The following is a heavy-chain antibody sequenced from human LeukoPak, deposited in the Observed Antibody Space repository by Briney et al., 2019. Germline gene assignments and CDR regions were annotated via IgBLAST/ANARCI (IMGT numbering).Heavy chain of an antibody. CDR2: INAGNANT. V-gene: IGHV1-3*01. CDR1: GYTFTSYA. J-gene: IGHJ6*02. CDR3: ARVVRRDYYYGMDV. D-gene: IGHD3-10*01. Sequence: ASVKVSCKASGYTFTSYAMHWVRQAPGQRLEWMGWINAGNANTKYSQKFQGRVTITRDTSASTAYMELSSLRSEDTAVYYCARVVRRDYYYGMDVWGQGTTVTVSS.